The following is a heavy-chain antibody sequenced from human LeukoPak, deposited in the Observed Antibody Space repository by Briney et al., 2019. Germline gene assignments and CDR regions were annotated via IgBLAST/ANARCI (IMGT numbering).Heavy chain of an antibody. CDR1: GGSFSGYY. Sequence: SETLSLTCAVYGGSFSGYYWSWIRQPPGKGLEWIGEINHSGSTNYNPSLKSRVTISVDTSKNQFFLKLSSVTAADTAVYYCARGARLKYSSSRHGYYFDYWGQGTLVTVSS. CDR3: ARGARLKYSSSRHGYYFDY. D-gene: IGHD6-13*01. CDR2: INHSGST. V-gene: IGHV4-34*01. J-gene: IGHJ4*02.